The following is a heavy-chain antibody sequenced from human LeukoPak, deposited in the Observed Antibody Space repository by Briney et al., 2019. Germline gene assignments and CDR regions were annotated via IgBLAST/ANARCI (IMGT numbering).Heavy chain of an antibody. D-gene: IGHD2-2*01. V-gene: IGHV3-20*04. Sequence: GGSLRLSCAASGFTFDDYGMGWVRQAPGKGLEWVSGINWNGGSTGYADSVKGRFTISRDNAKNSLYLQMSSLRAEDTALYYCARGGYCSSTSCWFDPWGQGTLVTVSS. CDR1: GFTFDDYG. J-gene: IGHJ5*02. CDR3: ARGGYCSSTSCWFDP. CDR2: INWNGGST.